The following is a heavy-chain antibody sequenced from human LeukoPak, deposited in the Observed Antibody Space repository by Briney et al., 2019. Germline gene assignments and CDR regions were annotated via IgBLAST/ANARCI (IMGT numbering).Heavy chain of an antibody. J-gene: IGHJ4*02. CDR1: GGSISSSNW. Sequence: SGTLSLTCAVSGGSISSSNWWSWIRQPPRKGLEWIGEIYHSGSTNYNPPLKSRVTISVDKSKTQFSLKLSSVTAADTAIYYCAAMTTVTMYSYFFDSWGQGTLLTVSS. D-gene: IGHD4-17*01. V-gene: IGHV4-4*02. CDR3: AAMTTVTMYSYFFDS. CDR2: IYHSGST.